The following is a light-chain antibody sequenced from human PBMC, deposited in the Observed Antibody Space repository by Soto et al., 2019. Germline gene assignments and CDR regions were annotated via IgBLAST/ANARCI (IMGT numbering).Light chain of an antibody. CDR2: LAS. Sequence: DIVLTQSPDSLTVSLGERATINCKSTQSLLCSSNNKSYLAWYQQKPRQPPQLLIYLASTRESGVPDRCSGTGSWTDFTLTISSLQAEDVADDFCQQQGRTPRTCGQGTRVEMK. V-gene: IGKV4-1*01. CDR3: QQQGRTPRT. J-gene: IGKJ1*01. CDR1: QSLLCSSNNKSY.